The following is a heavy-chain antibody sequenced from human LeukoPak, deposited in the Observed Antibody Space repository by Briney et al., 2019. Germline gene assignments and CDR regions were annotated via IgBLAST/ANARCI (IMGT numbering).Heavy chain of an antibody. CDR1: GFTFSSYA. J-gene: IGHJ6*02. CDR2: ISGSGSST. V-gene: IGHV3-23*01. CDR3: AKDDLEGSGSYSYYGMDV. Sequence: GGSLRLSCAASGFTFSSYAMSWVRQAPGKGLEWVSAISGSGSSTSYADSVKGRFTISRDNSKSTLYLQMNSLRAEDTALYYCAKDDLEGSGSYSYYGMDVWGQGTTVTVSS. D-gene: IGHD3-10*01.